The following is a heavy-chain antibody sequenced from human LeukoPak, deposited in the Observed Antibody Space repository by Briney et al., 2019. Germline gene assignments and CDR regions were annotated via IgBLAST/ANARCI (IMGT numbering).Heavy chain of an antibody. CDR3: ARAGLIAAAGTDYYYGMDV. J-gene: IGHJ6*02. D-gene: IGHD6-13*01. CDR1: GYTFTGYY. Sequence: ASVKVSCKASGYTFTGYYMHWVRQAPGQGLEWMGWINPNSGGTNYAQKFQGRVTMTRDTSISTAYMELSRLRSDDTAVYYCARAGLIAAAGTDYYYGMDVWGQGTTVTVSS. CDR2: INPNSGGT. V-gene: IGHV1-2*02.